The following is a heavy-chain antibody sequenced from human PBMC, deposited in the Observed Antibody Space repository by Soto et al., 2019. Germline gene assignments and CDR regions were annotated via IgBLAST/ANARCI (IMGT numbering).Heavy chain of an antibody. J-gene: IGHJ4*02. CDR3: ARFGVGSTKNPTFDY. V-gene: IGHV4-59*01. CDR1: GGSLIRYY. D-gene: IGHD1-26*01. CDR2: IYYSGST. Sequence: QVQLPESGPGLLKPVETLSLTCTVSGGSLIRYYWSWIRQPPGQGLEWIGHIYYSGSTSYNPSLNSRVTRSVVTSKKQFSLNLSSVTAADTAVYYCARFGVGSTKNPTFDYWGQGALVTVSS.